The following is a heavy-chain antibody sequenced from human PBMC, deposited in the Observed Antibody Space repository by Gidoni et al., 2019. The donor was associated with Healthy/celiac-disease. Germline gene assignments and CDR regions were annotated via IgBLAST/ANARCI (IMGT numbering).Heavy chain of an antibody. CDR2: PNSGGT. CDR3: ARERGIEIAAAGPFDY. J-gene: IGHJ4*02. V-gene: IGHV1-2*02. Sequence: PNSGGTNYAQKFQGRVTMTRDTSISTAYMELSRLRSDDTAVYYCARERGIEIAAAGPFDYWGQGTLVTVSS. D-gene: IGHD6-13*01.